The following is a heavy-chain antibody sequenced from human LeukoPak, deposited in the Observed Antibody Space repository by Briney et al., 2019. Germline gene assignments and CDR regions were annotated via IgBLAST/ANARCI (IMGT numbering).Heavy chain of an antibody. CDR2: INHGGST. J-gene: IGHJ4*02. CDR1: GGSISSSSYY. D-gene: IGHD2-2*01. CDR3: ARRRPRSQAVGFDY. Sequence: PSETLSLTCTVSGGSISSSSYYWGWIRQTPGRGLEWIGEINHGGSTNYNPSLKSRVTISLDTSKNQFSLKLSSVTAADTAVYYCARRRPRSQAVGFDYWGQGTLVTVSS. V-gene: IGHV4-39*07.